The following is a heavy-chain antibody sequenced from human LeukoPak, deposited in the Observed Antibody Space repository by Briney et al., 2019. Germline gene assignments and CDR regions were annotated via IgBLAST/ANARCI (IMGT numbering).Heavy chain of an antibody. J-gene: IGHJ6*02. V-gene: IGHV3-15*01. CDR1: GFTFSNAW. CDR2: IKSKTDGGTT. CDR3: ARGPSSWHYGVDV. Sequence: GGSLRLSCAASGFTFSNAWMSWVRQAPGKGLEWVGRIKSKTDGGTTDYAAPVKGRFTISRDDSKNTLYLQMNSLRAEDTAVYYCARGPSSWHYGVDVWGQGTTVTVSS. D-gene: IGHD6-13*01.